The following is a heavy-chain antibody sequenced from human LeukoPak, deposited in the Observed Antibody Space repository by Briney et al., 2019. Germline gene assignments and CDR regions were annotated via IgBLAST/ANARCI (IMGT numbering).Heavy chain of an antibody. CDR2: ISDSGGST. CDR3: VRGYSFGPYGMDV. J-gene: IGHJ6*02. CDR1: GFPFSSYA. Sequence: GGSLRLSCSASGFPFSSYAMHWVRQAPGKGLEYVSAISDSGGSTYYADSVKGRFTISRDNSKNTLYLQMSSLRAEDPAVYFCVRGYSFGPYGMDVWGQGTTVTVSS. V-gene: IGHV3-64D*09. D-gene: IGHD2-15*01.